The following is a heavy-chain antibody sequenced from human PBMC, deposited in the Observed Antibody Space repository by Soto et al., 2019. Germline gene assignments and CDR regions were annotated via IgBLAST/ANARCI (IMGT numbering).Heavy chain of an antibody. D-gene: IGHD2-2*01. CDR1: GDSMSSHY. CDR2: IYFTGST. V-gene: IGHV4-59*08. Sequence: QVQLQESGPGLVKPSETLSLTCTVSGDSMSSHYWNWVRQTPGKGLEWIGCIYFTGSTIYNPSLQRRVTMSVDTYKNQFSLRLSSVTGADTAVYYWAGFPVNPGRGSSPIFDSWGQGNLVTVSS. CDR3: AGFPVNPGRGSSPIFDS. J-gene: IGHJ4*02.